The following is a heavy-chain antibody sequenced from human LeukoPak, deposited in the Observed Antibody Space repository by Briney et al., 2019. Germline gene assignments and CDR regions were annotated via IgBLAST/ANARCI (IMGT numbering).Heavy chain of an antibody. D-gene: IGHD3-10*01. CDR3: ASYGFGQYGMDV. CDR1: GFTVSSYW. CDR2: IKQDGSEK. V-gene: IGHV3-7*01. Sequence: GGSLRLSCAASGFTVSSYWMSWVRQAPGKGLEWVANIKQDGSEKYYVDSVKGRFTISRDNAKNSLYLQMNSLRAEDTAVYYCASYGFGQYGMDVWGQGTTVTVSS. J-gene: IGHJ6*02.